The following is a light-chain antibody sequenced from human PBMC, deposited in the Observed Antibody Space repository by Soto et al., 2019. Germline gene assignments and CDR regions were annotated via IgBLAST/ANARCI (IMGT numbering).Light chain of an antibody. CDR3: FLSFSGAVQ. J-gene: IGLJ2*01. CDR1: SGPVSAGHY. V-gene: IGLV7-46*01. Sequence: QAVVIQESSLTVSPGGTITLTCGSDSGPVSAGHYPYWFQQKPGQAPTTLIYDINNKHSWTPARFSGSLLGDKAALTLSGAQPEDEADYYCFLSFSGAVQFGGGTKVTVL. CDR2: DIN.